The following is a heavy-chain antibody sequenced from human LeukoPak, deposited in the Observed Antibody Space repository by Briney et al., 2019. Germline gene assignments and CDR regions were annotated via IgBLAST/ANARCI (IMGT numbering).Heavy chain of an antibody. CDR3: ARQGEVAGDFDY. J-gene: IGHJ4*02. Sequence: PSQTLSLTCTVSGGSISSGDYYGGWIRQPPGKGLELIGSIYYSVSTYYNPSVKSRVTISVDTSKNQFSLRLSSVTAADTAVYYCARQGEVAGDFDYWGQGTLVTVSS. CDR1: GGSISSGDYY. V-gene: IGHV4-39*01. CDR2: IYYSVST. D-gene: IGHD6-19*01.